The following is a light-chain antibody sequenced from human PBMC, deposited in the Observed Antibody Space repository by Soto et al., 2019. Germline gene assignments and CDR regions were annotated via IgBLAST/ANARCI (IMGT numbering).Light chain of an antibody. V-gene: IGKV3-15*01. CDR2: GAT. CDR1: QSVSSY. J-gene: IGKJ1*01. CDR3: QQYNYWPLRT. Sequence: AHSVATFSLCTEERATLSCNTSQSVSSYLAWYQQKPGQAPRLLIHGATTRATGIPGRFSGSGSGTEFTLTISSLQSADIAVYYCQQYNYWPLRTFGQGTK.